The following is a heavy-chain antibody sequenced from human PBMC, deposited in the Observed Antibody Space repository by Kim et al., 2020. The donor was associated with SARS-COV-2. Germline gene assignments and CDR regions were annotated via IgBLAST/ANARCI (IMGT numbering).Heavy chain of an antibody. CDR3: ARISYYYDSSGYPAYYFDY. D-gene: IGHD3-22*01. J-gene: IGHJ4*02. CDR2: IYYSGST. Sequence: SETLSLTCTVSGGSISSYYWSWIRQPPGKGLEWIGYIYYSGSTNYNPSLKSRVTISVDTSKNQFSLKLSSVTAADTAVYYCARISYYYDSSGYPAYYFDYWGQGTLVTVSS. V-gene: IGHV4-59*13. CDR1: GGSISSYY.